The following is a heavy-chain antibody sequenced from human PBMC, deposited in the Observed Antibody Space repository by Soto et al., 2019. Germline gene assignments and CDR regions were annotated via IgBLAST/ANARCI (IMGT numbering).Heavy chain of an antibody. CDR2: ISYDGSNE. Sequence: QVQLVESGGGVVQPGRSLRLSCAASGFTFSSYALHWVRQAPGKGLERVAVISYDGSNENYADSVKGRFTMSRDNSKNAGYLHRNSVRAEDTAVYYCATYLQDSSNWLRCFDRWGQGTLVVVSS. CDR1: GFTFSSYA. J-gene: IGHJ5*02. D-gene: IGHD6-13*01. V-gene: IGHV3-30*14. CDR3: ATYLQDSSNWLRCFDR.